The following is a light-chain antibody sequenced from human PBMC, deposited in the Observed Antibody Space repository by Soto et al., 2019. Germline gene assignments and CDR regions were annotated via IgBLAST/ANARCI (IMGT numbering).Light chain of an antibody. Sequence: EIVMAQSPGTLSVSPGERATLSCRASQSVSSKLAWYQEKRGQSPRLLIYGTSIRATGIPARFSGSGSGTEFTLTISNLQSEDFGVYYCQQYSNWPAFTFGQGTRLEVK. CDR2: GTS. V-gene: IGKV3-15*01. CDR3: QQYSNWPAFT. J-gene: IGKJ5*01. CDR1: QSVSSK.